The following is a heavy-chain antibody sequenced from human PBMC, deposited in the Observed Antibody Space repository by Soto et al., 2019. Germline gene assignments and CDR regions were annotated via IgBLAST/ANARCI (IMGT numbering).Heavy chain of an antibody. CDR2: INTNTGNP. D-gene: IGHD3-9*01. CDR3: ARDGSYDILTGYYLWGYYYYGMDV. Sequence: ASVKVSCKASGHTFTSYAMNWVRQAPGQGLEWMGWINTNTGNPTYAQGFTGRFVFSLDTSVSTAYLQICSLKAEDTAVYYCARDGSYDILTGYYLWGYYYYGMDVWGQGTTVTVSS. J-gene: IGHJ6*02. V-gene: IGHV7-4-1*01. CDR1: GHTFTSYA.